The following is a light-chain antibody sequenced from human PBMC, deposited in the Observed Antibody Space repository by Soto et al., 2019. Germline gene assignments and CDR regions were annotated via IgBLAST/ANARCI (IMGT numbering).Light chain of an antibody. CDR3: QHYYSTPRT. Sequence: DIVMTQSPDSLAVSLGERATNNCKSSQSVLYSSNSKNYLAWYQQKPGQPPKPLIYWASTRESGVPDRFSGSGSGTDFTLTISNLQAEDVAVYYCQHYYSTPRTFGQGTTVEIK. J-gene: IGKJ1*01. V-gene: IGKV4-1*01. CDR1: QSVLYSSNSKNY. CDR2: WAS.